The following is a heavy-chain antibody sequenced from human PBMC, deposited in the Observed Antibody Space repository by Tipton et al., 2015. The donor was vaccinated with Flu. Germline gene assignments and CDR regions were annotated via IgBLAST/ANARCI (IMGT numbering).Heavy chain of an antibody. Sequence: GSLRLSCAASGFTFSSYWMSWVRQAPGKGLEWVANIKQDGSEKYYVDSVKGRFTISRDNAKNSLYLQMNSLRAEDTAVYYCARDTYYGSGSYYQRPGDYWGQGTLVTVSS. CDR2: IKQDGSEK. V-gene: IGHV3-7*01. D-gene: IGHD3-10*01. J-gene: IGHJ4*02. CDR1: GFTFSSYW. CDR3: ARDTYYGSGSYYQRPGDY.